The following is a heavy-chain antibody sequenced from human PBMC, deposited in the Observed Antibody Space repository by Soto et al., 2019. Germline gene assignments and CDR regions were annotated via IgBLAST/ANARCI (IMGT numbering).Heavy chain of an antibody. V-gene: IGHV4-61*01. J-gene: IGHJ4*02. CDR1: GGSVTSGSYY. CDR3: AREGDGYHN. CDR2: IYSSGGT. Sequence: QVQLQESGPGLVKPSETLSLTCSVSGGSVTSGSYYWSWIRQPPGKGLEWIGYIYSSGGTSYNPSLKSRVTISVDTSKNQFSLKLTSVTAADTAVYYCAREGDGYHNWGQGTLVTVSS. D-gene: IGHD5-12*01.